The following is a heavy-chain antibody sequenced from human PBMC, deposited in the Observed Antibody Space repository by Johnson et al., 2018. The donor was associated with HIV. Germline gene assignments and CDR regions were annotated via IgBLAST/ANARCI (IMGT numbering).Heavy chain of an antibody. D-gene: IGHD6-19*01. CDR2: ISYDGSNK. J-gene: IGHJ3*02. CDR1: GFTFSSSA. CDR3: RAAKDSQTHFSIAVVDYLDAFDI. Sequence: QVLLVESGGGVFQPGRSLRLSCAASGFTFSSSAMHWVRQAPGKGLEWVAVISYDGSNKYYAASVTGRFTISRYNSKNTLYLQMNSLRAEDTAVYYCRAAKDSQTHFSIAVVDYLDAFDIWGQGTMVTVSS. V-gene: IGHV3-30*04.